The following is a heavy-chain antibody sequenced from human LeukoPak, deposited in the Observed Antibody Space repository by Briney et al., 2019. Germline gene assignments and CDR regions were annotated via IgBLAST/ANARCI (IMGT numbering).Heavy chain of an antibody. CDR2: ISSSGSTI. D-gene: IGHD5-12*01. CDR1: GFTFSSYE. J-gene: IGHJ4*02. CDR3: ASLLKYSGYDSLDY. Sequence: GGSLRLSCAASGFTFSSYEMNWVRQAPGKGLEWVSYISSSGSTIYYADSVKGRFTISRDNAKNSLYLQMNSLRAEDTAVYYCASLLKYSGYDSLDYWGQGTLVTVSS. V-gene: IGHV3-48*03.